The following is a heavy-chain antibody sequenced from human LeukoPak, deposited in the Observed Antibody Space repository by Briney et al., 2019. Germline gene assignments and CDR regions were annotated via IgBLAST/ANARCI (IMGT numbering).Heavy chain of an antibody. J-gene: IGHJ3*02. CDR3: AKGIYCSSISCALGGAFDI. CDR1: GFTFRTYG. V-gene: IGHV3-30*18. D-gene: IGHD2-2*01. Sequence: PGGSLRLSCAASGFTFRTYGMHWVRQAPGKGLEWVTMISNDGTNKYYADSVKGRFTISRDNSENTLYLQMNSLRAEDTAVYYCAKGIYCSSISCALGGAFDIWGQGTMVTVSS. CDR2: ISNDGTNK.